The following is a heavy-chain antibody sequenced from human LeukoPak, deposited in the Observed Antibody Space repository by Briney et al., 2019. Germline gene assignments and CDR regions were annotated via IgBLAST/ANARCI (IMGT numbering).Heavy chain of an antibody. Sequence: SETLSLTCSVSGGPISSTSYYWSWIRQPPGKGLEWIGEINHSGSTNYNPSLKSRVTISVDTSKNQFSLKLSSVTAADTAVYYCARAPKGKRYYYDSSGYYGGNDYWGQGTLVTVSS. V-gene: IGHV4-39*07. CDR1: GGPISSTSYY. D-gene: IGHD3-22*01. CDR2: INHSGST. CDR3: ARAPKGKRYYYDSSGYYGGNDY. J-gene: IGHJ4*02.